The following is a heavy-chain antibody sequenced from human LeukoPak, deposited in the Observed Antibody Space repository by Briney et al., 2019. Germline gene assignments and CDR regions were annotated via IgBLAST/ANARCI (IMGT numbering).Heavy chain of an antibody. CDR2: IYYSGST. Sequence: PSETLSLTCTVSGGSISSSSYYWGWIRQPPGKGLEWIGSIYYSGSTYYNPSLKSRVTISVDTSKNQFSLKLSSVTAADTAVYYCARETNRGFIDYWGQGTLVTVSS. CDR1: GGSISSSSYY. D-gene: IGHD3-10*01. CDR3: ARETNRGFIDY. J-gene: IGHJ4*02. V-gene: IGHV4-39*07.